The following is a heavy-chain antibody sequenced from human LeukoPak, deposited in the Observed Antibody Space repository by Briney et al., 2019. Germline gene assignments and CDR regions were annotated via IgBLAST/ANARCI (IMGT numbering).Heavy chain of an antibody. CDR2: IRWSGGTV. Sequence: PGGSLRLSCVASGFTFPHYGMSLVRQAPGKGLEWVYGIRWSGGTVGYADSVKGRLTISRDDAKNSVYLQMNNLGVDDTAFYYCTRGDGDDVGFFDLWGRGTLVTVSS. V-gene: IGHV3-20*04. J-gene: IGHJ2*01. CDR1: GFTFPHYG. D-gene: IGHD4-17*01. CDR3: TRGDGDDVGFFDL.